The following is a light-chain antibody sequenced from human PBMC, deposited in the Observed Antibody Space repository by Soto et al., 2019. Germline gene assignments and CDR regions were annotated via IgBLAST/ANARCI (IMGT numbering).Light chain of an antibody. CDR3: QQLNSYPQIT. V-gene: IGKV1-9*01. Sequence: DIQLTQSPSFLSASVGDRVTITCRASLGISSYLAWYQRKPGKAPKLLIYAASTLQSGVPSRFSGSGSGTEFTLTISSLQPEDFATYYCQQLNSYPQITFGQGTRLEIK. CDR1: LGISSY. CDR2: AAS. J-gene: IGKJ5*01.